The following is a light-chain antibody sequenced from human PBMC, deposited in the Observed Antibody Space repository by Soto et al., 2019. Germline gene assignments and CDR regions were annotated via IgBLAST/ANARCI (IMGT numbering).Light chain of an antibody. CDR1: QSISTW. J-gene: IGKJ4*01. CDR3: QQYNTSSLT. V-gene: IGKV1-5*03. Sequence: DIQMTQSPSSVSASVGDRVTITCRASQSISTWLAWYQQKPGKAPKLLIYKASSLESGVPSRFSGSGSGTEFALTISSLQPDDFATYYCQQYNTSSLTFGGGTKVEIK. CDR2: KAS.